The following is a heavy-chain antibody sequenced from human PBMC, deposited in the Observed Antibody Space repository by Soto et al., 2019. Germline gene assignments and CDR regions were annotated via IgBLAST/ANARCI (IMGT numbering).Heavy chain of an antibody. CDR2: TRNKANSYAA. Sequence: GGSLRISCAASGFIFSDYYMAWVRQLPGMGLEWVGRTRNKANSYAAEYAPSVRGRFTTSRHDSEDSMFLQLNSLKTEDTAVYYCARDTGGSYDFWGQGALVTVSS. CDR1: GFIFSDYY. CDR3: ARDTGGSYDF. D-gene: IGHD1-26*01. V-gene: IGHV3-72*01. J-gene: IGHJ4*02.